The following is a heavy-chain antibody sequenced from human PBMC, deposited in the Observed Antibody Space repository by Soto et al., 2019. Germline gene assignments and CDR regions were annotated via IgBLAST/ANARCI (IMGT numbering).Heavy chain of an antibody. CDR2: ISYDGSNK. D-gene: IGHD2-15*01. CDR1: GFTFSSYG. Sequence: QVQLVESGGGVVQPGRSLRLSCAASGFTFSSYGMHWVRQAPGKGLEWVAVISYDGSNKYYADSVKGRFTISRDNSKNTLYLQTNSLRAEDTAVYYCAKIPEKTCSGGSCYSWWGQGTLVTVSS. J-gene: IGHJ1*01. CDR3: AKIPEKTCSGGSCYSW. V-gene: IGHV3-30*18.